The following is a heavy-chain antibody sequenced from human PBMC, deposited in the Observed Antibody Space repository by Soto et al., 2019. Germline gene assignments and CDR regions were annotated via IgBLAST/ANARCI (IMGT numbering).Heavy chain of an antibody. J-gene: IGHJ5*02. Sequence: TLSLTCAVYGGSFSGYYWSWIRQPPGKGLEWIGEINHSGSTNYNPSLKSRVTISVDTSKNQFSLKLSSVTAADTAVYYCARGNQYYYGSGSYYNNWFDPWGQVTLVTVSS. D-gene: IGHD3-10*01. V-gene: IGHV4-34*01. CDR2: INHSGST. CDR1: GGSFSGYY. CDR3: ARGNQYYYGSGSYYNNWFDP.